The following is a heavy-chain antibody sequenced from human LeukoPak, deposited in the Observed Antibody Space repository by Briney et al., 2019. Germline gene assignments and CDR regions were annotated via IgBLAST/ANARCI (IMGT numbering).Heavy chain of an antibody. D-gene: IGHD1-26*01. CDR1: GFTFSNFP. Sequence: GGSLRLSCVASGFTFSNFPMSWVRQIPDKGLEYVAGIAGSDGRTYYPHSVKGRFIASRDNSKNTLYLQMDSLRAEDSALYYCAKWPEGATPKFHHWGQGTLVTVSS. J-gene: IGHJ4*02. V-gene: IGHV3-23*01. CDR3: AKWPEGATPKFHH. CDR2: IAGSDGRT.